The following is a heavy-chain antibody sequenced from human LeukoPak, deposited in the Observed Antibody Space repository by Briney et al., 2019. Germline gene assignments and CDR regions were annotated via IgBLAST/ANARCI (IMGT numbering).Heavy chain of an antibody. J-gene: IGHJ3*02. V-gene: IGHV4-34*01. D-gene: IGHD1-7*01. CDR2: INHSGST. Sequence: SETLSLTCAVYGGSFNGYYWSWIRQPPGKGLEWIGEINHSGSTNYNPSLKSRVTISVDTSKTQFSLELSSVTAADTAVYYCARGRTKSRPNAFDIWGQGTMVTVSS. CDR1: GGSFNGYY. CDR3: ARGRTKSRPNAFDI.